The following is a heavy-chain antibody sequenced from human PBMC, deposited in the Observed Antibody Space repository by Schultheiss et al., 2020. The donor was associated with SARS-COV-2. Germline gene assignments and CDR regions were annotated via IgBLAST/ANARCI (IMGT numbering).Heavy chain of an antibody. Sequence: ASVKVSCKASGYTFTSYDINWVRQATGQGLEWMGWMNPNSGNTGYAQKFQGRVTMTRDTSISTAYMELSRLRSDDTAVYYCARNRLWGIAGSSGYYFFDYWGQGTLVTVSS. J-gene: IGHJ4*02. V-gene: IGHV1-8*01. D-gene: IGHD3-22*01. CDR3: ARNRLWGIAGSSGYYFFDY. CDR2: MNPNSGNT. CDR1: GYTFTSYD.